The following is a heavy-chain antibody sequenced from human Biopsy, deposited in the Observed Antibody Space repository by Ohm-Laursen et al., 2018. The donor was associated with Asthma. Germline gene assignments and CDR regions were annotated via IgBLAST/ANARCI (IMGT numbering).Heavy chain of an antibody. CDR3: AKDRSYHYYYGMDV. CDR2: ITGSGGFT. Sequence: SLRLSCAASGFSFRNSNINWVRQAPGKGLEWVSSITGSGGFTYYADSVKGRFTISRDNSKNTLYLQVSSLKAEDTAVYYCAKDRSYHYYYGMDVWGQGTTVTVSS. CDR1: GFSFRNSN. J-gene: IGHJ6*02. V-gene: IGHV3-23*01.